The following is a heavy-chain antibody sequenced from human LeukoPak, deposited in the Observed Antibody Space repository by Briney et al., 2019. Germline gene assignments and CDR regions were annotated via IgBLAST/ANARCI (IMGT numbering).Heavy chain of an antibody. CDR3: TRDNNRHFDY. Sequence: PGVSLTLSCAASGFTFSDYWMSWVPQAPGKGPEWVANIKVDGTEKNYIYSVKGRFTISRDNAKNSLYLQMNSLSAEDTAAYYCTRDNNRHFDYWGEGTLVTVSS. V-gene: IGHV3-7*01. J-gene: IGHJ4*02. CDR1: GFTFSDYW. CDR2: IKVDGTEK. D-gene: IGHD1-14*01.